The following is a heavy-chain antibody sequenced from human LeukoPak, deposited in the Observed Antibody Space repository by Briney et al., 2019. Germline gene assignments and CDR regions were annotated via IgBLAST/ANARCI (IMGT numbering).Heavy chain of an antibody. CDR1: GFTLSSNY. CDR3: AREAYCSSWYFDY. D-gene: IGHD6-13*01. CDR2: IYSGGST. J-gene: IGHJ4*02. V-gene: IGHV3-53*01. Sequence: GGSLRLSCAASGFTLSSNYMSWVRPAPGKGLEWVSVIYSGGSTYYAHPVKGRFTISRDNSKNTLYLQMNSLRADDTAVYYCAREAYCSSWYFDYWGKGTLVTVSS.